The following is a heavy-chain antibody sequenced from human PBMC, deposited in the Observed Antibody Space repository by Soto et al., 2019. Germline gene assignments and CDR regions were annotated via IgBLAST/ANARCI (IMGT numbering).Heavy chain of an antibody. CDR1: GGSISSSSYY. D-gene: IGHD5-18*01. J-gene: IGHJ4*02. CDR2: IYYSGST. CDR3: ARYVDTAMVFEDY. Sequence: QLQLQESSPGLVKPSETLSLTCTVSGGSISSSSYYWGWIRQPPGKGLEWIGSIYYSGSTYYNPSLKSRVTISVDTSKNQFSLKLSSVTAADTAVYYCARYVDTAMVFEDYWGQGTLVTVSS. V-gene: IGHV4-39*01.